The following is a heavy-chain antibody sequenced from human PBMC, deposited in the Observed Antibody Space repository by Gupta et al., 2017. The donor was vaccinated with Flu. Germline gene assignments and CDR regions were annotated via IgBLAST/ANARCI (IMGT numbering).Heavy chain of an antibody. Sequence: SWVRQAPGQGPEWVGAIIPLYGIANYARKFQGRVTITADTSSNTSYMELNSLKVDDTAIYYCTRGKADGGYDSWGQGTLVTVSS. V-gene: IGHV1-69*17. J-gene: IGHJ5*01. CDR2: IIPLYGIA. CDR3: TRGKADGGYDS.